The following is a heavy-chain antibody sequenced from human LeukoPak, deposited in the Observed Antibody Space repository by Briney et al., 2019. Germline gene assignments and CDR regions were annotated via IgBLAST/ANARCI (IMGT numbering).Heavy chain of an antibody. CDR2: INPNSGGT. CDR1: GYTFTGYY. D-gene: IGHD3-10*01. Sequence: GASVKVSCKASGYTFTGYYMHWVRQAPGQGLEWMGWINPNSGGTNYAQKFQGRVTMTRNTSISTAYMELSSLRSEDTAVYYCARREVDYGSGEYWFDPWGQGTLVTVSS. V-gene: IGHV1-2*02. J-gene: IGHJ5*02. CDR3: ARREVDYGSGEYWFDP.